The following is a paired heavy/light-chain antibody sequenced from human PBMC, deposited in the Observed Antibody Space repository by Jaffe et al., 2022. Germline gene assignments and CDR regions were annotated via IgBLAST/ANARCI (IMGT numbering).Light chain of an antibody. CDR3: QQYGSSPST. V-gene: IGKV3-20*01. Sequence: EIVLTQSPGTLSLSPGERATLSCRASQTIDSTYLAWYQQKPGQAPRLLIYDASIRAPGIPDRFSGSGSGTDFTLTISRLEPEDFAVYYCQQYGSSPSTFGQGTKLEIK. CDR1: QTIDSTY. J-gene: IGKJ2*02. CDR2: DAS.
Heavy chain of an antibody. V-gene: IGHV1-2*06. CDR3: ARDGPENDYGDSEYNYHYMDV. CDR2: MNPNSGAT. CDR1: GYTFIAYY. Sequence: QVQLVQSGAEVKKPGASVKVSCKASGYTFIAYYIHWVRQAPGQGLEWLGRMNPNSGATNSAQKFQGRVTMTRDTSISTAYMELSRLRSDDTAVYYCARDGPENDYGDSEYNYHYMDVWGKGTTVTVSS. J-gene: IGHJ6*03. D-gene: IGHD4-17*01.